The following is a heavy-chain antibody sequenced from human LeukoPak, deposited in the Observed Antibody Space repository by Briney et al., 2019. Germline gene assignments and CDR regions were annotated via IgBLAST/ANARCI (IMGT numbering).Heavy chain of an antibody. J-gene: IGHJ4*02. V-gene: IGHV1-18*04. CDR3: ARDLSLTSYGGDLDY. CDR2: ISAYNGNT. Sequence: GASVKVSCKASGYTFTGYYMHWVRQAPGQGLEWMGWISAYNGNTNYAQKLQGRVTMTTDTSTSTAYMELRSLRSDDTAVYYCARDLSLTSYGGDLDYWGQGTLVTVSS. D-gene: IGHD5-18*01. CDR1: GYTFTGYY.